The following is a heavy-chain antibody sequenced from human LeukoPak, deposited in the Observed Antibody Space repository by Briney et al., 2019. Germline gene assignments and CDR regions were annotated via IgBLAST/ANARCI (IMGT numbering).Heavy chain of an antibody. V-gene: IGHV1-24*01. D-gene: IGHD3-10*01. CDR2: FDPEDGET. CDR1: GYTLTELS. J-gene: IGHJ4*02. Sequence: ASVKVSCKVSGYTLTELSMHWVRQAPGKGLEWMGGFDPEDGETIYTQKFQGRVTMTEDTSTDTAYMELSSLRSEDTAVYYCATVPYYYGSGMGVDWGQGTLVTVSS. CDR3: ATVPYYYGSGMGVD.